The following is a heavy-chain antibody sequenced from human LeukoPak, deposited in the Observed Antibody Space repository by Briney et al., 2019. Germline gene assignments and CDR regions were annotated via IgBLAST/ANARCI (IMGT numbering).Heavy chain of an antibody. D-gene: IGHD3-16*01. Sequence: SQTLSLTCAISGDSVSSNSAAWNWIRQSPSRGLEWLGRTYYRSKWSKDYAVSVKSRTTINPDTSKNQFFLQLNSVTPEDTAVYYCARDFHGARAFDIWGQGTMVTVFS. CDR1: GDSVSSNSAA. J-gene: IGHJ3*02. CDR3: ARDFHGARAFDI. V-gene: IGHV6-1*01. CDR2: TYYRSKWSK.